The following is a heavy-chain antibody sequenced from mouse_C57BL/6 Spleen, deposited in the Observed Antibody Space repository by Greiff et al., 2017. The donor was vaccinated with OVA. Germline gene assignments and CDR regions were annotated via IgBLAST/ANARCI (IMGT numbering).Heavy chain of an antibody. CDR3: ARDRIITSGFAY. V-gene: IGHV5-4*01. D-gene: IGHD1-1*01. J-gene: IGHJ3*01. CDR2: ISDGGSYT. Sequence: DVHLVESGGGLVKPGGSLKLSCAASGFTFSSYAMSWVRQTPEKRLEWVATISDGGSYTYYPDNVKGRFTISRDNAKNNLYLQMSHLKSEDTAMYYCARDRIITSGFAYWGQGTLVTVSA. CDR1: GFTFSSYA.